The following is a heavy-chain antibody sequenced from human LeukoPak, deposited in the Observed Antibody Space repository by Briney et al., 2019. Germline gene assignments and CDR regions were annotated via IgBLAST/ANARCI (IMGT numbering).Heavy chain of an antibody. V-gene: IGHV3-43D*03. CDR3: AKDSVAVTGTGNIDY. Sequence: GGSLRLSCGTSGFTFDDYAMHRVRQAPGKGLEWVSLINWDGGSSYYADSVKGRFTISRDNSKNSLYLQMNSLRAEDTALYYCAKDSVAVTGTGNIDYWGQGTLVTVSS. CDR2: INWDGGSS. J-gene: IGHJ4*02. D-gene: IGHD6-19*01. CDR1: GFTFDDYA.